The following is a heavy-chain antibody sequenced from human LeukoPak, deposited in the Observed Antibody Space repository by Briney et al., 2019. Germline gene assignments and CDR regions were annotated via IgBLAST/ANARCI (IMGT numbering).Heavy chain of an antibody. V-gene: IGHV3-21*01. CDR2: IGSSGSYI. D-gene: IGHD2-15*01. CDR3: ARASGYCSGGSCFDFDY. Sequence: GGSLRLSCEVSGFTFSSYHMNWVRQAPGKGLEWVSSIGSSGSYIYYADSLTGRFTISRDNAKNSLYLQMNSLRAEDTAVYYCARASGYCSGGSCFDFDYWGQGTLVTVSS. CDR1: GFTFSSYH. J-gene: IGHJ4*02.